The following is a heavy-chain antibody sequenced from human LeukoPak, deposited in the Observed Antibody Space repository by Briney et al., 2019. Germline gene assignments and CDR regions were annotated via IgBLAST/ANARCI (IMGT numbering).Heavy chain of an antibody. D-gene: IGHD1-26*01. CDR2: INHSGGT. CDR3: ARGGSGSYYYSRRYYFDY. CDR1: GGSFSGYY. V-gene: IGHV4-34*01. J-gene: IGHJ4*02. Sequence: PSETLSLTCAVYGGSFSGYYWSWIRQPPGKGLEWIGEINHSGGTNYNPSLKSRVTISVDTSKNQFSLKLSSVTAADTAVYYCARGGSGSYYYSRRYYFDYWGQGTLVTVSS.